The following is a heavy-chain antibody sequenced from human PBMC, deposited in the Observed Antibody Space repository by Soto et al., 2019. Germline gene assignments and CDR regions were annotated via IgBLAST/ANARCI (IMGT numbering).Heavy chain of an antibody. CDR2: IGTAGDT. V-gene: IGHV3-13*04. CDR3: ARGPWPRGDSSGFYYYFDY. CDR1: GFTFSTHD. J-gene: IGHJ4*02. Sequence: EVQLVESGGGLVQPGGSLRLSCAASGFTFSTHDMHWVRQATGKGLEWVSAIGTAGDTYYPDSVKGRFAISREHAKNSLYLQVNSLRVGDTAVYYCARGPWPRGDSSGFYYYFDYWGQGTLVTVSS. D-gene: IGHD3-22*01.